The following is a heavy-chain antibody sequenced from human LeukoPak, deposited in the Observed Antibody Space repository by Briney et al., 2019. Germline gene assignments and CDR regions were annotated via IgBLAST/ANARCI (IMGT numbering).Heavy chain of an antibody. V-gene: IGHV3-21*01. Sequence: PGGALRLSCAASGFSFSSFSMNWVRQAPGKGLEWVSYISGGSSFTYYVDSVKGRFTISRDNAKNSLYLQMNSLRAEDTAVYYCARDLGYSSGPNYWGQGTRVTVSS. J-gene: IGHJ4*02. CDR2: ISGGSSFT. CDR3: ARDLGYSSGPNY. CDR1: GFSFSSFS. D-gene: IGHD6-19*01.